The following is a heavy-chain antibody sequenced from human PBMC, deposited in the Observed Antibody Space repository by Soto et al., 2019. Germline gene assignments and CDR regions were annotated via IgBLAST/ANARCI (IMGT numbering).Heavy chain of an antibody. D-gene: IGHD2-15*01. CDR2: ISYSGST. J-gene: IGHJ4*02. CDR1: GGSMSSYY. Sequence: PSETLSLTCTVSGGSMSSYYWTWLRQSPGRGLEWIGYISYSGSTYYNPSLKSRVTISADTSKNQFSLRMNSMIAADTAVYYCARADPDASVGYWGQGTLLTVSS. CDR3: ARADPDASVGY. V-gene: IGHV4-59*01.